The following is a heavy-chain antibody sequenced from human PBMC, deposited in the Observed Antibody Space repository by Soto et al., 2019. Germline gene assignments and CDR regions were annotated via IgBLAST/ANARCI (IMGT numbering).Heavy chain of an antibody. Sequence: QISLKESGPTLVEPTETLTLTCSFSGFSLSSSGVCVGWFRQAPGKALECLAIIYWDNDRRYNPSLKNRLSTRRDTSKNQFFLIITYMKPVDTGTFYCAPGVISSVAWDGGWSDSGGQGAPVTAS. CDR2: IYWDNDR. CDR1: GFSLSSSGVC. CDR3: APGVISSVAWDGGWSDS. D-gene: IGHD1-26*01. V-gene: IGHV2-5*02. J-gene: IGHJ5*01.